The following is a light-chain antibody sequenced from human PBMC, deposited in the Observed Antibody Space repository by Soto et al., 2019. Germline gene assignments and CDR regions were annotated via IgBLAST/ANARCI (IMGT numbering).Light chain of an antibody. CDR2: KAS. Sequence: DIQMTQSPSSLSASVGDRFTITCRASQTISSWLAWYQQKPGKAPKLLIYKASTLKSGVPSRFSGSGSGTEFTLTISSLQPDDFATYYCQQYNSYPWTFGQGTKVDIK. CDR3: QQYNSYPWT. CDR1: QTISSW. V-gene: IGKV1-5*03. J-gene: IGKJ1*01.